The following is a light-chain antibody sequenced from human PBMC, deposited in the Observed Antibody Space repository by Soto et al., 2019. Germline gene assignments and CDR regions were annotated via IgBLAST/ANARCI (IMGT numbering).Light chain of an antibody. V-gene: IGKV1-5*01. CDR3: QQYNRNTWS. Sequence: IRITQSPSSLSASTGDRVTITCRASQSVGTWVAWYQQKPGKAPKLLIYGASNLESGVPSRFSGSGSGTEFTLTITTLQPDDFATYFCQQYNRNTWSFGPGTKVDI. CDR2: GAS. J-gene: IGKJ1*01. CDR1: QSVGTW.